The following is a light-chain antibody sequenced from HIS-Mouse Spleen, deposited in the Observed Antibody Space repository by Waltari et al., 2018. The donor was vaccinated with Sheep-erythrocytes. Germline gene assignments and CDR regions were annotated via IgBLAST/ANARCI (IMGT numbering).Light chain of an antibody. J-gene: IGLJ2*01. CDR3: QSYDSSLSGSKV. CDR2: GNS. Sequence: QSVLTQPPSVSGAPGQRVTISCTGSSSNIGAGYDVHWYQQLPGTASKLLIYGNSNRPSGVPDRFSGSKSGTSASLAITGLQAEDEDDYYCQSYDSSLSGSKVFGGGTKLTVL. CDR1: SSNIGAGYD. V-gene: IGLV1-40*01.